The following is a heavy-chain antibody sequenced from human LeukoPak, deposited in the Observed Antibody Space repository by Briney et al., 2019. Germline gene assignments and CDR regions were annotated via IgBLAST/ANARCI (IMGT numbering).Heavy chain of an antibody. Sequence: GGSLRLSCAASGFTFSSYSMNWVRQAPGKGLEWVSSISSSSSYIYYADSVKGRFTISRDNAKNSLYLQMNSLRADDTAVYYCARYFGGGDTFDYWGQGTLVTVSS. CDR2: ISSSSSYI. V-gene: IGHV3-21*01. D-gene: IGHD3-9*01. J-gene: IGHJ4*02. CDR1: GFTFSSYS. CDR3: ARYFGGGDTFDY.